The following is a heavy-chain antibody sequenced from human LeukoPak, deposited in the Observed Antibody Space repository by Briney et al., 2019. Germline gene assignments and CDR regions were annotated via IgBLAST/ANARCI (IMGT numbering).Heavy chain of an antibody. D-gene: IGHD3-22*01. CDR3: ARIRRYYYDSSGYYDY. CDR2: IYHSGST. CDR1: GGSFSGYY. Sequence: SETLSLTCAVYGGSFSGYYWSWIRQPPGKGLEWIGEIYHSGSTNYNPSLKSRVTISVDKSKNQFSLKLSSVTAADTAVYYCARIRRYYYDSSGYYDYWGQGTLVTVS. V-gene: IGHV4-34*01. J-gene: IGHJ4*02.